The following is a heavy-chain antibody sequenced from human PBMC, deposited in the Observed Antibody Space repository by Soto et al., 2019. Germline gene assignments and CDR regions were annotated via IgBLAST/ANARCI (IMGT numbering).Heavy chain of an antibody. CDR3: AKSDSSPIFGVVRYGMDV. CDR2: ISGSGGST. Sequence: HPGGSLRLSXAGSGFNFSNYAMNWVRQTPGKGLEWVSAISGSGGSTKHADSVTGRLIISRDNSKNTLYLQMNSLRADDTAIYYCAKSDSSPIFGVVRYGMDVWGQGTTVTVSS. CDR1: GFNFSNYA. V-gene: IGHV3-23*01. J-gene: IGHJ6*02. D-gene: IGHD3-3*01.